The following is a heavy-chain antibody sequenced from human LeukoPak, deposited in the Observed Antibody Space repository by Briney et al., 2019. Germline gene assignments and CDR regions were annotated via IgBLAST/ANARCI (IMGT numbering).Heavy chain of an antibody. J-gene: IGHJ4*02. CDR2: INHSGST. CDR3: ASRIYGVNYFDY. CDR1: GGSFSGYY. Sequence: SETLSLTCAVYGGSFSGYYWSWIRQPPGKGLEWIGEINHSGSTNYNPSLKSRVTISVDTSKNQFSLKLSSVTAADTAVYYCASRIYGVNYFDYWGQGTLVTVSS. V-gene: IGHV4-34*01. D-gene: IGHD4-17*01.